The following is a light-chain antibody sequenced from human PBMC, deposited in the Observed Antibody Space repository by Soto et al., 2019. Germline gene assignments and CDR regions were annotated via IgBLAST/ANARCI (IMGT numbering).Light chain of an antibody. J-gene: IGLJ1*01. V-gene: IGLV2-11*01. Sequence: QPVLTQPRSVSGSPGQSVTISCTGTSSDVGGYNYVSWYQQHPGKAPKLMIYDVTKRPSGVPDRFSGSKSGNTASLTISGLQAEDEADYYCCSYAGRSYVFGTGTKVTVL. CDR1: SSDVGGYNY. CDR3: CSYAGRSYV. CDR2: DVT.